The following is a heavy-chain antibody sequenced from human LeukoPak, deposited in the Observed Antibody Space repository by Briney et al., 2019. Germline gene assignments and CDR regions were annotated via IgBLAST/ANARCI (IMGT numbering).Heavy chain of an antibody. D-gene: IGHD3-10*01. V-gene: IGHV4-38-2*02. J-gene: IGHJ3*02. Sequence: PSETLSLTCTVSGYSISSGYYWGWIRQPPGKGLEWIGSIYHSGSTYYNPSLKSRVTISVDTSKNQFSLKLSSVTPADTAVYYCARDDTMVRGGNSFDIWGQGTMVTVSS. CDR1: GYSISSGYY. CDR3: ARDDTMVRGGNSFDI. CDR2: IYHSGST.